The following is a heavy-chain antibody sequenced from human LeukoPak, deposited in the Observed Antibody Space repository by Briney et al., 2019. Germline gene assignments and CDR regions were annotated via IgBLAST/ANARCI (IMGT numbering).Heavy chain of an antibody. V-gene: IGHV1-2*02. D-gene: IGHD3-16*01. CDR2: INPNRGGT. Sequence: ASVKVSCKASGYTFTGYYMHWVLQAPGQGLEWMGWINPNRGGTNYAQKLQGRVTMTRDTSISTAYMELSRLRSDDTAVYYCASLGSMITFGGVITLLDYWGQGTLVTVSS. J-gene: IGHJ4*02. CDR1: GYTFTGYY. CDR3: ASLGSMITFGGVITLLDY.